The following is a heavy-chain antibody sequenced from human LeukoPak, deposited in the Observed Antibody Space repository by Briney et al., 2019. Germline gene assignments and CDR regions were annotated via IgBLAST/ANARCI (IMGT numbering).Heavy chain of an antibody. Sequence: GGSLRLSCGAPGFTFSNYAMNWVRQAPGKGLEWVSAISGNGDSTYYADSVKGRFTISRDNSKNTLYLQMNSLRADDTAVYYCARDPGYSYAMDSWGQGTLVIVSS. CDR3: ARDPGYSYAMDS. CDR1: GFTFSNYA. J-gene: IGHJ4*02. CDR2: ISGNGDST. D-gene: IGHD5-18*01. V-gene: IGHV3-23*01.